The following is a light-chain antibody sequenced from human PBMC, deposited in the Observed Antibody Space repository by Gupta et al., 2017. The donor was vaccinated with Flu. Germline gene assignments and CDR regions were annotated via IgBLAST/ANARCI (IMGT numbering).Light chain of an antibody. V-gene: IGLV4-69*01. CDR1: SGHSHYD. CDR3: QTWGTVV. Sequence: QLDLTQSPSASASLGASVKLTCTLSSGHSHYDIAWHQQRPERAPRFLMRVNSDGSHTKGVGVPDRFSGSSSGAERHLSISSLQPEDEADYYCQTWGTVVFGGGTSLAVL. J-gene: IGLJ2*01. CDR2: VNSDGSH.